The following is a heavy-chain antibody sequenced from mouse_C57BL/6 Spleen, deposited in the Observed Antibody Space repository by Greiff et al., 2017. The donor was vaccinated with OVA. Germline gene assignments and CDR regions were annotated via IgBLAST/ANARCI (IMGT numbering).Heavy chain of an antibody. CDR1: GYTFTSYW. D-gene: IGHD4-1*01. CDR2: IDPSDSYT. V-gene: IGHV1-59*01. CDR3: ARDLGPHWYFEV. J-gene: IGHJ1*03. Sequence: QVQLQQPGAELVRPGTSVKLSCKASGYTFTSYWMHWVKQRPGQGLEWIGVIDPSDSYTNYNQKFKGKATLTVDTSSSTAYMQLSSLTSEDSAVYYCARDLGPHWYFEVWGTGTTVTVSS.